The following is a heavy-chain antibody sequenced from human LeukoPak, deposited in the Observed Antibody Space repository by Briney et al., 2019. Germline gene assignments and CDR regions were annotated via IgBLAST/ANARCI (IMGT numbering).Heavy chain of an antibody. CDR3: TRRNSYYYYMDV. CDR1: GFTFSGSA. Sequence: GGSLRLSCAASGFTFSGSAMHWVRQASGKGLEWVGRIRSKANSYATAYAASVKGRFTISRDDSKNTAYLQMNSLKTEDTAVYYCTRRNSYYYYMDVWGKGTTVTVSS. CDR2: IRSKANSYAT. V-gene: IGHV3-73*01. J-gene: IGHJ6*03.